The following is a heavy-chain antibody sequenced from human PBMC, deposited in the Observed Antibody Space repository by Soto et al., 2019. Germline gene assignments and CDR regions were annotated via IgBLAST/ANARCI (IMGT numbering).Heavy chain of an antibody. D-gene: IGHD2-8*01. CDR2: VRANNGHT. CDR3: ARDIESVTAKHFFYYYARDV. J-gene: IGHJ6*02. CDR1: GFTFSNYG. Sequence: ASVKVSCKASGFTFSNYGLNWVRQAPGQGLEWMGWVRANNGHTNYAQNLQGRVSMTTDTSTSTAYMELRGLTFDDTAVYYCARDIESVTAKHFFYYYARDVWGQGTTGTVS. V-gene: IGHV1-18*01.